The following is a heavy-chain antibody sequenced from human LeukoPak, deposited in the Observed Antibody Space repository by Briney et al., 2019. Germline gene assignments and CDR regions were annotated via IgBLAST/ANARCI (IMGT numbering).Heavy chain of an antibody. V-gene: IGHV1-18*01. CDR3: ATDRNPTGRPYYGTDV. CDR1: GYTFTSYG. J-gene: IGHJ6*02. Sequence: ASVKVSCKASGYTFTSYGISWVRQAPGQGLEWMGWISAYNGNTNYAQKLQGRVTMTTDPSTSTAYMELRSLRSDDTAVYYCATDRNPTGRPYYGTDVWGQGTTVTVSS. D-gene: IGHD1-26*01. CDR2: ISAYNGNT.